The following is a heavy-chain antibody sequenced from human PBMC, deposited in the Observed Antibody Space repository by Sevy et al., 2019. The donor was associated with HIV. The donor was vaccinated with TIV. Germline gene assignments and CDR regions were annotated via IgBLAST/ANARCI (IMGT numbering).Heavy chain of an antibody. J-gene: IGHJ4*02. CDR2: IYSSGST. V-gene: IGHV4-61*02. CDR3: ARGALIFDSNDYYFSPFDF. D-gene: IGHD3-22*01. Sequence: SETLSLTCTVSGGSISSRSYYWSWIRRPAGKGLEWIGLIYSSGSTNSNPSLKSRVTMSVDTSKNQFSLKLSSVTATDTAVYYCARGALIFDSNDYYFSPFDFWGQGTLVTVSS. CDR1: GGSISSRSYY.